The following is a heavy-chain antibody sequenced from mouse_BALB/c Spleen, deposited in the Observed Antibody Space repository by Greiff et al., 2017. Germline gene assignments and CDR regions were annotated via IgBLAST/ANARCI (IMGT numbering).Heavy chain of an antibody. Sequence: QVQLQQSGAELAQPGASVKMSCKASGYTFTSYWMHWVKQRPGQGLEWIGYINPSTGYTEYNQKFKDKATLTADKSSSTAYMQLSSLTSEDSAVYYCARSRTMITTFAYWGQGTLVTVSA. CDR2: INPSTGYT. CDR3: ARSRTMITTFAY. V-gene: IGHV1-7*01. D-gene: IGHD2-4*01. J-gene: IGHJ3*01. CDR1: GYTFTSYW.